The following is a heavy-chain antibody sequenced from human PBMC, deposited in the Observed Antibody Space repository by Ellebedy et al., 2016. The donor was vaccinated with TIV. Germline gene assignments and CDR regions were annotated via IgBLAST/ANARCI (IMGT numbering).Heavy chain of an antibody. CDR3: ARDGYSGSNYYSLDS. J-gene: IGHJ5*01. V-gene: IGHV3-30*03. CDR2: VSNDGGRQ. CDR1: TLTFSCCG. D-gene: IGHD5-12*01. Sequence: GESLKISCAASTLTFSCCGMHWVRQAPGKGLEWVAVVSNDGGRQWYADSVKGRFTVSRDNTRNTVYLQMNSLRGDDTAVYYCARDGYSGSNYYSLDSWGQGTLVTVSS.